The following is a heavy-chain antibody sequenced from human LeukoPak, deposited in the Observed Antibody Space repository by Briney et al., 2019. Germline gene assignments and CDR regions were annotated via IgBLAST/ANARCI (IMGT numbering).Heavy chain of an antibody. Sequence: PGGSLRLSCAASGFTFSSYSMNWVRQAPGKGLEWVSYISSSSSTIYYADSVKGRFTISRDNAKNSLYLQMNSLRAEDTAVYYCARSDNYYDSSGYYLEYFQHWGQGTLVTVSS. CDR1: GFTFSSYS. V-gene: IGHV3-48*01. J-gene: IGHJ1*01. D-gene: IGHD3-22*01. CDR3: ARSDNYYDSSGYYLEYFQH. CDR2: ISSSSSTI.